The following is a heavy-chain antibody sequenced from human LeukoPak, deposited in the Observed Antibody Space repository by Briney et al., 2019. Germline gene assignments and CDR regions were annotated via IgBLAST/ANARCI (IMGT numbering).Heavy chain of an antibody. CDR2: ISYDGSNK. D-gene: IGHD2-21*02. J-gene: IGHJ4*02. CDR3: ARDRMVTLYYFEY. CDR1: GFTFSTYA. V-gene: IGHV3-30-3*01. Sequence: GGSLRLSCAASGFTFSTYAMHWVRQAPGKGLEWVAVISYDGSNKYYADSEKGRFTISRDNSKNTLYLQMNSLRAEDTAVYYCARDRMVTLYYFEYWGQGTLVTVSS.